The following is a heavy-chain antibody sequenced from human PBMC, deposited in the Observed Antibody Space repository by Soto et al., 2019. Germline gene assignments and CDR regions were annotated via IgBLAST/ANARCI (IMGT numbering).Heavy chain of an antibody. V-gene: IGHV3-30-3*01. D-gene: IGHD3-10*01. CDR3: ARGDYYGSGSYYSNLDY. CDR1: GFTFSSYA. J-gene: IGHJ4*02. Sequence: QVQLVESGGGVVQPGRSLRLSCAASGFTFSSYAMHWVRQAPGKGLEWVAVISYDGSNEYYADSVKGRFTISSDNSKNTLYLQMNSLRAEDTAVYYCARGDYYGSGSYYSNLDYWGQGTLVTVSS. CDR2: ISYDGSNE.